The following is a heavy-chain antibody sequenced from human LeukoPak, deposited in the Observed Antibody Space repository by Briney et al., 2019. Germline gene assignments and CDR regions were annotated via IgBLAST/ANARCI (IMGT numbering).Heavy chain of an antibody. J-gene: IGHJ3*02. CDR2: IIPIFGTA. V-gene: IGHV1-69*05. CDR1: GGTFSSYA. Sequence: ASVKVSCKASGGTFSSYAISWVRQAPGQGLEWMGGIIPIFGTANYAQKFQVRVTITTDESTSTAYMELSSLRSEDTAVYYCARRPYSSSEGGAFDIWGQGTMVTVSS. CDR3: ARRPYSSSEGGAFDI. D-gene: IGHD6-6*01.